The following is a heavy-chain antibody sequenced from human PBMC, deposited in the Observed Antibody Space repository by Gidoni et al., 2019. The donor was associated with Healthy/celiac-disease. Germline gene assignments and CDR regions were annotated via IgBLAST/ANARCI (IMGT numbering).Heavy chain of an antibody. CDR2: ISGSGGST. CDR1: GFTFSSYA. J-gene: IGHJ6*02. CDR3: ANGGYYYYYGMDV. V-gene: IGHV3-23*01. Sequence: EVQLLESGGGLVQPGGSLRLSCAASGFTFSSYAMSWVRQAPGKGLEWVSAISGSGGSTYYADSVKGRFTISRDNSKNTLYLQMNSLRAEDTAVYYCANGGYYYYYGMDVWGQGTTVTVSS. D-gene: IGHD3-10*01.